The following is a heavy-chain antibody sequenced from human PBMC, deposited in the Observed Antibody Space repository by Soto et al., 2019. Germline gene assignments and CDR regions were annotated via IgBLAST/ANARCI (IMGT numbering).Heavy chain of an antibody. CDR3: ASLETTRITMVRGAITSRNYYFDY. V-gene: IGHV4-39*01. J-gene: IGHJ4*02. CDR2: IYYSGST. D-gene: IGHD3-10*01. Sequence: SETLSLTCTVSGGSISSSSYYWGWIRQPPGKGLEWIGSIYYSGSTYYNPSLKSRVTISVDTSKNQFSLKLSSVTAADTAVYYCASLETTRITMVRGAITSRNYYFDYWGQGTLVTVSS. CDR1: GGSISSSSYY.